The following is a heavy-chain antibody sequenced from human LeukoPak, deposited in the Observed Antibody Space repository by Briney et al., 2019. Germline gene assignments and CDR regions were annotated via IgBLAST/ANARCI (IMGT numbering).Heavy chain of an antibody. J-gene: IGHJ6*03. D-gene: IGHD4-11*01. CDR1: GFTFSNYW. V-gene: IGHV3-7*01. Sequence: GGSLRLSCAASGFTFSNYWMSWVRQAPGKGPEWVANIKQDGSEKYYVDSVKGRFTISRDNDKNSLYLQMDSLRAEDTAVYYCARDRTGQQLISRKEYYYMDVWGKGTTVTISS. CDR2: IKQDGSEK. CDR3: ARDRTGQQLISRKEYYYMDV.